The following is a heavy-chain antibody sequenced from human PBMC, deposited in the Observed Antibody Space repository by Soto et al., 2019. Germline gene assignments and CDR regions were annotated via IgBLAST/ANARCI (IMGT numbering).Heavy chain of an antibody. CDR2: IYYSGST. Sequence: QVQLQESGPGLVKPSETLSLTCTVSGGSISSYYWSWIRQPPGKGLEWIGYIYYSGSTNYNPSLKSRVTISVDTSKNQFSLKLSSVTAADTAVYYCATIFGAGDYWGQGTLVTVSS. J-gene: IGHJ4*02. CDR3: ATIFGAGDY. D-gene: IGHD3-3*01. CDR1: GGSISSYY. V-gene: IGHV4-59*01.